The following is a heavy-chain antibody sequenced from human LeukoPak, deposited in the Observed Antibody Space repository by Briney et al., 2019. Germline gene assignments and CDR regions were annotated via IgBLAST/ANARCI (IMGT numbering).Heavy chain of an antibody. Sequence: GGSLRLSCAASGFTFSNAWMNWVRQAPGKGLEWVGRIKSKTDGGTTDYAAPVKGRFTISRDDSKNTLYLQMNSLKTEDTAVYYCTTDIAAIVVVVAAPSAFDYWGQGTLVTVSS. CDR2: IKSKTDGGTT. CDR3: TTDIAAIVVVVAAPSAFDY. V-gene: IGHV3-15*07. D-gene: IGHD2-15*01. CDR1: GFTFSNAW. J-gene: IGHJ4*02.